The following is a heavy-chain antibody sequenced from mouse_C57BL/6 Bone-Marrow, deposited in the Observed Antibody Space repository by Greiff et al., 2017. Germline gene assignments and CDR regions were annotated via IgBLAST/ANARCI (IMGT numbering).Heavy chain of an antibody. CDR2: ISDGGSYT. D-gene: IGHD1-1*01. CDR3: ARDFYYGSSSWFAY. J-gene: IGHJ3*01. V-gene: IGHV5-4*01. Sequence: EVQRVESGGGLVKPGGSLKLSCAASGFTFSSYAMSWVRQTPEKRLEWVATISDGGSYTYYPDTVKGRFTISRDTAKNNLYLQMSHLKSEDTAMYYCARDFYYGSSSWFAYWGQGTLVTVSA. CDR1: GFTFSSYA.